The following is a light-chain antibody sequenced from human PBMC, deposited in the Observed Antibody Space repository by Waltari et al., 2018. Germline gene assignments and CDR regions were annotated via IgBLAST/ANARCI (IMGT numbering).Light chain of an antibody. Sequence: QSALTQPASVSGSPGQSTTISCTGTRSDIGTSPYVCWHQQYPGKAPKVIIYEVTNRPSGVSNRFSASKSGNTASLTISGLQAEDEADYYCSSFTTSNTWVFGGGTALTVL. CDR2: EVT. CDR1: RSDIGTSPY. V-gene: IGLV2-14*01. CDR3: SSFTTSNTWV. J-gene: IGLJ3*02.